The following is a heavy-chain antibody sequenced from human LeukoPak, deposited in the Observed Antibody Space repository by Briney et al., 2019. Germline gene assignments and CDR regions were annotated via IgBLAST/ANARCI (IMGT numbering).Heavy chain of an antibody. J-gene: IGHJ4*02. D-gene: IGHD6-19*01. CDR2: ISVYNGNT. Sequence: ASVKVSCKASGYTFTSYYMHWVRQAPGQGLEWMGWISVYNGNTNYAQKLQGRVTMTTDTPTSTAYMELRSLRSDDTAVYYCARDSSGWKGPGHYWGQGTLVTVSS. CDR3: ARDSSGWKGPGHY. CDR1: GYTFTSYY. V-gene: IGHV1-18*04.